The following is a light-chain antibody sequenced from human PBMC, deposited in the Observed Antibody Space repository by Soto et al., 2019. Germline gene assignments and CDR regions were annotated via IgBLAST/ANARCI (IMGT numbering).Light chain of an antibody. Sequence: DIKMTQSPSTLSASVGDRVTITCRASQSISSWLAWYQQKPGKAPKLLIYKASSLESGAPSRFSGSGSGTDFTLPISSLQPDDFAAYDGQHWRTFGQGTKVEIK. CDR2: KAS. CDR1: QSISSW. J-gene: IGKJ1*01. CDR3: QHWRT. V-gene: IGKV1-5*03.